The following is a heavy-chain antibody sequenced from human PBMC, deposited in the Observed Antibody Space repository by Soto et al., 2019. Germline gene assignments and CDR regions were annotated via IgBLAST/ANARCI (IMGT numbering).Heavy chain of an antibody. CDR1: GGSFSGYY. CDR2: INHSGST. D-gene: IGHD1-20*01. CDR3: ARGRYNWNY. Sequence: AETLSLTCAVYGGSFSGYYWSWIRQPPGKGLEWIGEINHSGSTNYNPSLKSRVTISVDTSKNQFSLKLSSVTAADTAVYHCARGRYNWNYWGQGTLATVSS. J-gene: IGHJ4*02. V-gene: IGHV4-34*01.